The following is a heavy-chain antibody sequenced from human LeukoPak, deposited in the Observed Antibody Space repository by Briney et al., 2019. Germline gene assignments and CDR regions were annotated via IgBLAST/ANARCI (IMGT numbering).Heavy chain of an antibody. J-gene: IGHJ4*02. V-gene: IGHV3-15*01. CDR3: TAGGEGTYSSDY. Sequence: GGSLRLSCSASGFTFSDAWMSWVRQAPGTGLEWVGRSKSRAGGGTTDVAAPGQGRFTISRDDSKNTLSLQMNSLEIEDTAVYYCTAGGEGTYSSDYWGQGTLVTVS. D-gene: IGHD1-26*01. CDR1: GFTFSDAW. CDR2: SKSRAGGGTT.